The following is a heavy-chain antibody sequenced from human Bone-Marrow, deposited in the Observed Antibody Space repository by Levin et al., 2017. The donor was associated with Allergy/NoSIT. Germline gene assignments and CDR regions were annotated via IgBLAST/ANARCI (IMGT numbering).Heavy chain of an antibody. Sequence: GASVKVSCAASGFLFSDYYMGWIRQAPGKGPEWVSYISSRSTNIYYAGSVKGRVTISRDNAKSSLSLQMNSLRADDTAVYYCAKSGGSYLSYYYYGLDVWGQGTTVTVSS. V-gene: IGHV3-11*01. D-gene: IGHD1-26*01. CDR1: GFLFSDYY. CDR3: AKSGGSYLSYYYYGLDV. CDR2: ISSRSTNI. J-gene: IGHJ6*02.